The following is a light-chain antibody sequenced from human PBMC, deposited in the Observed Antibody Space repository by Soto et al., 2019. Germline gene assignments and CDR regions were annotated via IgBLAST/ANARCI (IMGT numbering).Light chain of an antibody. V-gene: IGKV1-12*01. J-gene: IGKJ4*01. CDR2: TGS. Sequence: DIQLTQSPSSVSASVGDRVSITCRASQGISSWLAWYQQKPGRAPKLLIYTGSSLQSGVPSRFSGTGSGTDFTLTMSSLQPEDVATYYCKQANSFPLTFGGGTKVEIK. CDR1: QGISSW. CDR3: KQANSFPLT.